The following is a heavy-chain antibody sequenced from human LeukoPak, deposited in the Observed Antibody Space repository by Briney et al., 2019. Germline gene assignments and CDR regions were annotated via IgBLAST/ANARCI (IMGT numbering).Heavy chain of an antibody. CDR2: ISGSGGST. Sequence: GGSLRLSCAASGFTFSSYAMSWVRQAPGKGLEWVSAISGSGGSTYYADSVKGRFTISRDNSKNTLYLQVNSLRAEDTAVYYCAKARDYVSWSPNGYGGQGTLFPVP. D-gene: IGHD3-3*01. CDR1: GFTFSSYA. CDR3: AKARDYVSWSPNGY. V-gene: IGHV3-23*01. J-gene: IGHJ4*02.